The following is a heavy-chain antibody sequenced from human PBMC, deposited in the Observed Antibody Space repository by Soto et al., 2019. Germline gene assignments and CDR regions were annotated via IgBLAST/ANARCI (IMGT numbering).Heavy chain of an antibody. CDR2: IIPIFGTA. D-gene: IGHD2-2*02. Sequence: SVKVSCKASGGTFSSYAISWVRQAPGQGLEWMGGIIPIFGTANYAQKFQGRVTITADESTSTAYMELSSLRSADTAVYYCAIGRYCSSTSGYTRPHYYYYGRIDWGQRSTVTDSS. J-gene: IGHJ6*02. CDR1: GGTFSSYA. V-gene: IGHV1-69*13. CDR3: AIGRYCSSTSGYTRPHYYYYGRID.